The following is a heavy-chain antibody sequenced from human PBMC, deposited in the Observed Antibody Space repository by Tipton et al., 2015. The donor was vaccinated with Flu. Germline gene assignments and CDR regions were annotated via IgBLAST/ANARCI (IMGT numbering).Heavy chain of an antibody. J-gene: IGHJ6*02. V-gene: IGHV3-48*03. D-gene: IGHD3-10*01. Sequence: SLRLSCAASGFTFSSYEMNWVRQAPGKGLEWVSYISSSGSTIYYADSVKGRFTISRDNAKNSLYLQMNNLRAEDTAVYYCARAMVRGEGYGMDVWGQGTTVPVSS. CDR2: ISSSGSTI. CDR3: ARAMVRGEGYGMDV. CDR1: GFTFSSYE.